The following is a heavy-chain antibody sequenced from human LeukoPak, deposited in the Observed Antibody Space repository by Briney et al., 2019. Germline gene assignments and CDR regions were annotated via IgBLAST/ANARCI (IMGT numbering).Heavy chain of an antibody. Sequence: SETLSLTCTVSGVSIYYFYCNWIRQPPGKGLEWIGHVSYSGITNYNPSLKSRVTISVDTSKNQFSLKLTSVTAADTAFYYCASYSTTWPNYYFDFWGQGALVTVSS. CDR1: GVSIYYFY. CDR3: ASYSTTWPNYYFDF. V-gene: IGHV4-59*08. J-gene: IGHJ4*02. D-gene: IGHD6-13*01. CDR2: VSYSGIT.